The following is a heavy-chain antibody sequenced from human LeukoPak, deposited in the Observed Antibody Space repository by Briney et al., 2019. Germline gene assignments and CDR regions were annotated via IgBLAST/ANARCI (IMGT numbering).Heavy chain of an antibody. CDR3: ARSPASRNDHFDY. D-gene: IGHD1-1*01. CDR2: IYYNGRS. J-gene: IGHJ4*02. Sequence: SETLSLTCNVSGASVSYFWWSWIRQPPGKPLEWIGSIYYNGRSNYNPSLKSRVSMSVDTSNNHFSLHLRSVTAADMAVYYCARSPASRNDHFDYWGQGALVTVSS. CDR1: GASVSYFW. V-gene: IGHV4-59*02.